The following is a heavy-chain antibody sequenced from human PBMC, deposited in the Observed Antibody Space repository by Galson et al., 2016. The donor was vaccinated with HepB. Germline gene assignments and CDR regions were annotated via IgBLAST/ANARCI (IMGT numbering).Heavy chain of an antibody. D-gene: IGHD4-23*01. V-gene: IGHV3-21*06. J-gene: IGHJ4*02. CDR3: ARDYGGSTGGF. CDR1: GFTFRTYS. Sequence: SLRLSCAGSGFTFRTYSMIWVRQAPGKGLEWVSSISSDSAYIFYADSVKGRFTISRDNPENSVYLQMNSLRAEDTAVYYCARDYGGSTGGFWGRGSLVTVSS. CDR2: ISSDSAYI.